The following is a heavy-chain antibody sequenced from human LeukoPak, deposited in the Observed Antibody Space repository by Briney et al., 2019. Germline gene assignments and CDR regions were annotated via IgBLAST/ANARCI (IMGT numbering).Heavy chain of an antibody. Sequence: SVKVSCKASGGTFSSYTISWVRQDPGQGLEWMGRIIPILGIANYAQKFQGRVTITADKSTSTAYMELSSLRSEDTAVYYCARGTYYYDSSGSWFDPWGQGTLVTVSS. V-gene: IGHV1-69*02. CDR3: ARGTYYYDSSGSWFDP. J-gene: IGHJ5*02. CDR2: IIPILGIA. D-gene: IGHD3-22*01. CDR1: GGTFSSYT.